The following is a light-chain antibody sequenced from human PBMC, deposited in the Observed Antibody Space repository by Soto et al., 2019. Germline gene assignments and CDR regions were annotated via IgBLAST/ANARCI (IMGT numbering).Light chain of an antibody. CDR1: SSDVGGYDY. V-gene: IGLV2-14*03. J-gene: IGLJ1*01. Sequence: QSLLTQPASVSESPGQSITISCTGSSSDVGGYDYVSWYQHHPGKAPKLMIHDVSNRPSGVSNRFSGSKSGNTASLTISGLQAEDEADYYCSSYTSSSTPYVFGTGTKVTVL. CDR3: SSYTSSSTPYV. CDR2: DVS.